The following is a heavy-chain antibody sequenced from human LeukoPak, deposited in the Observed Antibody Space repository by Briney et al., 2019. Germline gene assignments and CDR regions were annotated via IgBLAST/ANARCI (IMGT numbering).Heavy chain of an antibody. D-gene: IGHD6-13*01. CDR1: GFTFSNYA. V-gene: IGHV3-23*01. CDR3: ARDPRPPGIAAAGTVPYMDV. J-gene: IGHJ6*03. CDR2: IIGTGTKT. Sequence: GGSLRLSCAASGFTFSNYAMIWVRQAPGKGLEWVSVIIGTGTKTHYADSVKGRFTISRDNAKNSLYLQLNSLRAEDTAVYYCARDPRPPGIAAAGTVPYMDVWGKGTTVTVSS.